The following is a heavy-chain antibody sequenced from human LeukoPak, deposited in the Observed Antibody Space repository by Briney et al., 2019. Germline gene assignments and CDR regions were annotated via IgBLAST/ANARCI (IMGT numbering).Heavy chain of an antibody. CDR3: ARPLVVVAGEYYYYGMDV. CDR1: GYTFTSYG. Sequence: GASVKVSCKASGYTFTSYGISWVRQAPGQGLEWMGWISAYNGNTNYAQKLQGRVTMTTDTSTSTAYMELRSLRSDDTAVYYCARPLVVVAGEYYYYGMDVWGQGTTVTVSS. J-gene: IGHJ6*02. V-gene: IGHV1-18*01. CDR2: ISAYNGNT. D-gene: IGHD2-15*01.